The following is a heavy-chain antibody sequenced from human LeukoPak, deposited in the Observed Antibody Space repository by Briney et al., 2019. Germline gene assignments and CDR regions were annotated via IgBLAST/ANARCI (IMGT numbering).Heavy chain of an antibody. J-gene: IGHJ4*02. CDR2: ISYDGSNK. CDR3: GSPTRY. CDR1: GFTFSSYT. Sequence: PGGSLRLSCAASGFTFSSYTMHWVRQAPGKWLEWVALISYDGSNKYYADSAKGRFNICRDNSKNTLYLQMNSLRAEGTAVSSCGSPTRYWGPGILVTISS. V-gene: IGHV3-30*01.